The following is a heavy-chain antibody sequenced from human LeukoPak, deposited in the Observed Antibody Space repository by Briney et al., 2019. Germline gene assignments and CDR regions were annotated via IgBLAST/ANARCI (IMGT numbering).Heavy chain of an antibody. D-gene: IGHD2/OR15-2a*01. CDR3: ARGNTLDV. CDR1: GGAFSGYY. J-gene: IGHJ6*04. CDR2: INHSGST. Sequence: SETLSLTCAVYGGAFSGYYWSWIRQPPGEGLEWIGEINHSGSTNYNPSLKSRVTISVDTSKNQFSLKLSSVTAADTAVYYCARGNTLDVWGKGTTVTVSS. V-gene: IGHV4-34*01.